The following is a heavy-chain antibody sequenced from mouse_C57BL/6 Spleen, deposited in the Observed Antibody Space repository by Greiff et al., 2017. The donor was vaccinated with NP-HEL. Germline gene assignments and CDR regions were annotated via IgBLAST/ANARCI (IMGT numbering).Heavy chain of an antibody. D-gene: IGHD1-1*01. V-gene: IGHV1-39*01. CDR3: ARFGYYGSSLYWYFDV. CDR1: GYSFTDYN. CDR2: INPNYGTT. J-gene: IGHJ1*03. Sequence: VQLQQSGPELVKPGASVKISCKASGYSFTDYNMNWVKQSNGKSLEWIGVINPNYGTTSYNQKFKGKATLTVDQSSSTAYMQLNSLTSEDSAVYYCARFGYYGSSLYWYFDVWGTGTTVTVSS.